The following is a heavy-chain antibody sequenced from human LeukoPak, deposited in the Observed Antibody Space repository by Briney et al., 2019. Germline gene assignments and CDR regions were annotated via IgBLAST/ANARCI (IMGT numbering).Heavy chain of an antibody. Sequence: HTGGSLRLSRAASGVTFDDYAMHWVRQAPGKGLEWVSLISGDGGSTYYADSVKGRFTISRDNSKNSLYLQMNSLRTEDTALYYCAKDISDGYNSGNGGYWGQGTLVTVSS. CDR1: GVTFDDYA. CDR3: AKDISDGYNSGNGGY. J-gene: IGHJ4*02. CDR2: ISGDGGST. D-gene: IGHD5-24*01. V-gene: IGHV3-43*02.